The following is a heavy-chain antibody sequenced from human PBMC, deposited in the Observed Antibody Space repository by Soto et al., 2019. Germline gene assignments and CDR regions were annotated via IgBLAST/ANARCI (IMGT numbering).Heavy chain of an antibody. CDR2: IYPGDSDT. CDR1: GYTFTDYW. CDR3: ASQKTVIRGTLSSNWFDP. V-gene: IGHV5-51*01. J-gene: IGHJ5*02. D-gene: IGHD1-1*01. Sequence: PGESLKISCKGYGYTFTDYWIGWVRQMPGKGLGLIGLIYPGDSDTRYSPSFQGRVTISADKSITTAFLQWSSLRASDTAMYYCASQKTVIRGTLSSNWFDPWGQGTLVTVSS.